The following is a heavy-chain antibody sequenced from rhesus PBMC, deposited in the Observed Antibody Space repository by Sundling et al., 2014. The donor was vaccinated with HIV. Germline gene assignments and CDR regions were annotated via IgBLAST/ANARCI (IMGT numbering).Heavy chain of an antibody. CDR1: GGSISSNY. V-gene: IGHV4-173*01. J-gene: IGHJ3*01. CDR3: AREGLQYLDWLMRVFDF. CDR2: ISGSGENT. Sequence: QLQLQESGPGLVKPSETLSLTCAVSGGSISSNYWSWIRQTPGKGLEWIGRISGSGENTGYNPSLESRVTISTDTSKNQFSLKLSSVTAADTAVYYCAREGLQYLDWLMRVFDFWGQGVRVAVSS. D-gene: IGHD3-3*01.